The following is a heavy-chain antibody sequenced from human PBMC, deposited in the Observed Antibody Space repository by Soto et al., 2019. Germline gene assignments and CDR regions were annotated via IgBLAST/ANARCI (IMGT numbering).Heavy chain of an antibody. J-gene: IGHJ4*02. CDR2: IFPLLAMV. CDR3: AKDDGAGFKS. V-gene: IGHV1-69*04. Sequence: QVNLVQSGTEMKKPGSSVMVSCKVSGGDLSNSGISWVRQAPGQGLEWMGGIFPLLAMVDYSQKFQGRVTIAADESTNTAYMDRVSLRSEGTAFFSCAKDDGAGFKSWGQGTLVIVSS. CDR1: GGDLSNSG. D-gene: IGHD1-26*01.